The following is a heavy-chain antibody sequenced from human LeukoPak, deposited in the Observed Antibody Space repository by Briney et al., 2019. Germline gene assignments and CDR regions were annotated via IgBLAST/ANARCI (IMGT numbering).Heavy chain of an antibody. Sequence: SETLSLTCTVSGGSISSYCWSWIRQPPGKGLEWIGYIYYSGTTNYNPSLKSRVTIAVDTSKNQFSLKLSSVTAADTAVYYCARARPSMWIDYWGQGTLVTVSS. J-gene: IGHJ4*02. CDR2: IYYSGTT. D-gene: IGHD5-12*01. CDR1: GGSISSYC. V-gene: IGHV4-59*01. CDR3: ARARPSMWIDY.